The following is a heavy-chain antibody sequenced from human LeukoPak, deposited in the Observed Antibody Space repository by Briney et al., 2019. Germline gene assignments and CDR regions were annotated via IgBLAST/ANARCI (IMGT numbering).Heavy chain of an antibody. CDR2: IKSDGVFT. CDR1: GFAFNVG. J-gene: IGHJ4*02. V-gene: IGHV3-30*02. Sequence: PGGSLRLSCEGSGFAFNVGMHWIRQAPGKGLEWVAFIKSDGVFTNYAEAVKGRFTISRDNSKNTLYLQMNSLRAEDTAVYYCAKVFGPTPYYWGQGTLVTVSS. D-gene: IGHD3-10*01. CDR3: AKVFGPTPYY.